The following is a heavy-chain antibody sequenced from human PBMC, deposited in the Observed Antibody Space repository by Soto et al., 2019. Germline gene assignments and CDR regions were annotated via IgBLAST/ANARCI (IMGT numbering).Heavy chain of an antibody. CDR1: GFTFSSYA. J-gene: IGHJ4*02. Sequence: PGGSLRLSCAASGFTFSSYAMSWVRQAPGKGLEWVSAISGSGGSTYYADSVKGRFTISRDNSKNTLYLQMNSLRAEDTAVYYCAKFNPHYDFWSGYPNGFDYWGQGTLVTVSS. CDR3: AKFNPHYDFWSGYPNGFDY. CDR2: ISGSGGST. V-gene: IGHV3-23*01. D-gene: IGHD3-3*01.